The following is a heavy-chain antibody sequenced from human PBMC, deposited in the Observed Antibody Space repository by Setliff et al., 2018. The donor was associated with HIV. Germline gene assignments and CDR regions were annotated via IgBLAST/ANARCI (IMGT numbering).Heavy chain of an antibody. CDR3: TSWGRPRDGFDV. CDR2: INGDGSFT. V-gene: IGHV3-74*01. J-gene: IGHJ3*01. D-gene: IGHD3-16*01. Sequence: GGSLRLSCTGSGFTFSSSWTHWVRQTPGKGLVWVSRINGDGSFTSYAGSVKGRFTISRDNSKNTLYLQMNSVTGEDTAVYYCTSWGRPRDGFDVWGQGTKVTVSS. CDR1: GFTFSSSW.